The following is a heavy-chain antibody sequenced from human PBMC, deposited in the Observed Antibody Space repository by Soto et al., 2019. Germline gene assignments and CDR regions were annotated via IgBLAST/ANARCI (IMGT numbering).Heavy chain of an antibody. V-gene: IGHV1-18*01. J-gene: IGHJ5*02. Sequence: QVQLVQSGAGVKKPGTSVKVSCTASGYTFSSHGISWVRQAPGQGLQWIGWVSGDNANTNYAQSLQGRVTMTTDTSTNTGHMELRSPRSDDTPVYYCTSDLWYFRRGTCPREWFDPWGQGTLVIVSP. CDR3: TSDLWYFRRGTCPREWFDP. D-gene: IGHD3-9*01. CDR2: VSGDNANT. CDR1: GYTFSSHG.